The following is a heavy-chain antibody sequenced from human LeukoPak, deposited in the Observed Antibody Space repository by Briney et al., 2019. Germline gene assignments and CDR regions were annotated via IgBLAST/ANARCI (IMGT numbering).Heavy chain of an antibody. J-gene: IGHJ4*02. CDR3: AAETYSSLLQDY. Sequence: SVKVSCKASGGTFSSYAISWVRQAPGQGLEWMGGIIPIFGTANYAQKFQGRVTITADESTSTAYMELSSPRSEDTAVYYCAAETYSSLLQDYWGQGTLVTVSS. V-gene: IGHV1-69*01. D-gene: IGHD6-13*01. CDR2: IIPIFGTA. CDR1: GGTFSSYA.